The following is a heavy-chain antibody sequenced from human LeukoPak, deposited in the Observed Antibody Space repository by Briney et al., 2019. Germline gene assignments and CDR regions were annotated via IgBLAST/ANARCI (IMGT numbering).Heavy chain of an antibody. D-gene: IGHD2-2*02. CDR1: GFTFSSYS. Sequence: PGGSLRPSCAASGFTFSSYSMTWVRQAPGKGLEWVSYISSSSSTIYYADSVKGRFTISRDNAKNSLYLQMNSLRDEDTAVYYCARGRAGPAAIAIDAFDIWGQGTMVTVSS. J-gene: IGHJ3*02. CDR3: ARGRAGPAAIAIDAFDI. CDR2: ISSSSSTI. V-gene: IGHV3-48*02.